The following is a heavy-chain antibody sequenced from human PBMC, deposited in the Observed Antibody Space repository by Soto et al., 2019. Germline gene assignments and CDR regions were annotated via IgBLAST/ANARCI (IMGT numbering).Heavy chain of an antibody. CDR3: ARDRGSKYRNTSVPSSLTQTRKYYFDY. V-gene: IGHV3-74*01. Sequence: HPGGSLRLSCAASGFTFSSYWMHWVRQAPGKGLVWVSRINSDGSSTSYADSVKGRFTISRDNAKNTLYLQMNSLRAEDTAVYYCARDRGSKYRNTSVPSSLTQTRKYYFDYWGQGTLVTVSS. CDR1: GFTFSSYW. J-gene: IGHJ4*02. CDR2: INSDGSST. D-gene: IGHD3-16*02.